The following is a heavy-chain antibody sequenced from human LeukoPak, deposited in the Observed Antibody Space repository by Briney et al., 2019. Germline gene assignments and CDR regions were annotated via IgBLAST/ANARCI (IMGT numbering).Heavy chain of an antibody. V-gene: IGHV2-5*01. CDR2: IYWNDDK. D-gene: IGHD2-2*01. CDR1: GFSLSTSGVG. Sequence: SGPTLVNPTQTLTLTCTFSGFSLSTSGVGVGWIRHPPGKALEWLALIYWNDDKRYSPSLKSRLTITKDTSKNQVVLTMTNMDPVDTATYYCARLYCSSTSCYRPYNWFDPWGQGTLVTVSS. J-gene: IGHJ5*02. CDR3: ARLYCSSTSCYRPYNWFDP.